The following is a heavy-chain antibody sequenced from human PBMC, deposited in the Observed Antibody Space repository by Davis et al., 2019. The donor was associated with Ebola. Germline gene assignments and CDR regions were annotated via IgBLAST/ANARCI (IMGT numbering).Heavy chain of an antibody. CDR2: ISGSGGST. Sequence: GESLKISCAASGFTFSSYAMSWVRQAPGKGLEWVSAISGSGGSTYYADSVKGRFTISRDNSKNTLYLQMNSLRAEDTAVYYCARAGRTIFGVVVGNYFDYWGQGTLVTVSS. V-gene: IGHV3-23*01. D-gene: IGHD3-3*01. CDR1: GFTFSSYA. CDR3: ARAGRTIFGVVVGNYFDY. J-gene: IGHJ4*02.